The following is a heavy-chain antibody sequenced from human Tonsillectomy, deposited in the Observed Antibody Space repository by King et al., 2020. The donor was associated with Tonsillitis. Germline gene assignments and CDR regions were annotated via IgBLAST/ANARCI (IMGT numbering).Heavy chain of an antibody. CDR3: ARGIFGDYSNYPPSFFDS. J-gene: IGHJ4*02. D-gene: IGHD4-11*01. Sequence: VQLVESGGGVVQPGRSLRLSCAASGFTFSSYGMHWVRQAPGKGLEWVAVIWYDGSDKYYADSLQGRFTISRDNYKNTLYLQMNSLRADDTAVYYCARGIFGDYSNYPPSFFDSWGQGTLVTVSS. V-gene: IGHV3-33*01. CDR2: IWYDGSDK. CDR1: GFTFSSYG.